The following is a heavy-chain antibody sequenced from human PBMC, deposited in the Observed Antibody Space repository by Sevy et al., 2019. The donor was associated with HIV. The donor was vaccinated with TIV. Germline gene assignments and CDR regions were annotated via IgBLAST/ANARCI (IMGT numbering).Heavy chain of an antibody. V-gene: IGHV4-59*01. Sequence: SETLSLTCSVSGGSISCYYWSWIRQPPGKGLEWIDYSGSTSYNSSLKSRVTISVDRSKNQFSLKLRSVTAADTAIYYCARVRYTYGFPIFFDYWGQGILVTVSS. D-gene: IGHD5-18*01. CDR3: ARVRYTYGFPIFFDY. J-gene: IGHJ4*02. CDR1: GGSISCYY. CDR2: YSGST.